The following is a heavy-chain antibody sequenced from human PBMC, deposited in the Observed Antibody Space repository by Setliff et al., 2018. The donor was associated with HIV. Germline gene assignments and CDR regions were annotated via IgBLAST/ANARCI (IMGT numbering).Heavy chain of an antibody. V-gene: IGHV1-2*02. D-gene: IGHD4-4*01. CDR2: IYPNSGDT. CDR3: ARDRPGDGGNYQIDY. CDR1: GYTFTGYY. Sequence: ASVKVSCKASGYTFTGYYIHWVRQAPGQGLEWMGWIYPNSGDTKYAQKFQSRVTMTRDTSISTAYMELSWLSSDDTAVYYCARDRPGDGGNYQIDYWGQGTLVTVSS. J-gene: IGHJ4*02.